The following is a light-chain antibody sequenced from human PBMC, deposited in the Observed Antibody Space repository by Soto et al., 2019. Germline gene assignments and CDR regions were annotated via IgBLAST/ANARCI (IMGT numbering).Light chain of an antibody. Sequence: AIQMTQSPSSLSASVGDRVTITCRASQGIRNELGWYQQKPGQAPKLLIYAASTLQSGVPSRFSGSGSGTDFTLTITSLQPEDFATYYCLQDYNYPWTFGQGTKVEIK. CDR3: LQDYNYPWT. V-gene: IGKV1-6*01. CDR2: AAS. CDR1: QGIRNE. J-gene: IGKJ1*01.